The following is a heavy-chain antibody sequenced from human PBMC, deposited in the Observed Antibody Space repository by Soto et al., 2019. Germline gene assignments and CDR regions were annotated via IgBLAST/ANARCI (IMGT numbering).Heavy chain of an antibody. CDR1: GGSISSGGYY. J-gene: IGHJ6*02. V-gene: IGHV4-31*03. CDR3: AASCFCIGGSTYDAMDV. CDR2: IYYSGST. D-gene: IGHD2-15*01. Sequence: SETLSLTCTVSGGSISSGGYYWSWIRQHPGKGLEWIGYIYYSGSTYYNPSLKSRVTISVDTSKNQFSLKLSSVTAADTAVYYCAASCFCIGGSTYDAMDVSGQAT.